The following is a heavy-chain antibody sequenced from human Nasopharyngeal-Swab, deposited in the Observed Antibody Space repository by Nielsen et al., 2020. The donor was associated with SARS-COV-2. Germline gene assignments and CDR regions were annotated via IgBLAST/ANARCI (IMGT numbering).Heavy chain of an antibody. CDR2: IYYSGST. D-gene: IGHD6-13*01. Sequence: WIREPPGKGLEWIGSIYYSGSTYYNPSLKSRVTISVDTCTNQFSLKVTSVAAADTAVYYCAGVARSSWYVLDNWFDPWGHGTLVTVSS. J-gene: IGHJ5*02. V-gene: IGHV4-39*01. CDR3: AGVARSSWYVLDNWFDP.